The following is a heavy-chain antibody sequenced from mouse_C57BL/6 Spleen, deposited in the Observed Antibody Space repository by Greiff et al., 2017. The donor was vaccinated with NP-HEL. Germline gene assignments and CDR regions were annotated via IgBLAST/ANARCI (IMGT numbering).Heavy chain of an antibody. Sequence: QVQLKQPGAELVKPGASVKLSCKASGYTFTSYWMHWVKQRPGQGLEWIGMIHPNSGSTNYNEKFKSKATLTVDKSSSTAYMQLSSLTSEDSAVYYCASGVTTVVAKAYWGQGTLVTVSA. CDR2: IHPNSGST. CDR3: ASGVTTVVAKAY. D-gene: IGHD1-1*01. V-gene: IGHV1-64*01. J-gene: IGHJ3*01. CDR1: GYTFTSYW.